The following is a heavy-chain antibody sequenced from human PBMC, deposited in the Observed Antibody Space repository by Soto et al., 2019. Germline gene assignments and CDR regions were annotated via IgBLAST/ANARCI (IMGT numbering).Heavy chain of an antibody. CDR1: GFTFSSYA. CDR3: AKVGDHNYYDSSGYYFDY. Sequence: GGSLRLSCAASGFTFSSYAMSWVRLAPGKGLEWVSAISGSGGSTYYADSVKGRFTISRDNSKNTLYLQMNSLRAEDTAVYYCAKVGDHNYYDSSGYYFDYWGQGTLVTVSS. J-gene: IGHJ4*02. CDR2: ISGSGGST. D-gene: IGHD3-22*01. V-gene: IGHV3-23*01.